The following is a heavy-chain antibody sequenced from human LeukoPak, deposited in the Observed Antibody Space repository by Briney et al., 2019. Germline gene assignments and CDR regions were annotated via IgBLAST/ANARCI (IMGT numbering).Heavy chain of an antibody. CDR3: ATDNTIFGPGYYYMDV. V-gene: IGHV1-24*01. J-gene: IGHJ6*03. CDR1: GYTLTELS. Sequence: WASVKVSCKVSGYTLTELSMHWVRQAPGKGLEWMGGFDPEDGETIYAQKFQGRVTMTEDTSTDTAYMELSSLRSEDTAVYYCATDNTIFGPGYYYMDVWGKGTTVTVSS. CDR2: FDPEDGET. D-gene: IGHD3-3*01.